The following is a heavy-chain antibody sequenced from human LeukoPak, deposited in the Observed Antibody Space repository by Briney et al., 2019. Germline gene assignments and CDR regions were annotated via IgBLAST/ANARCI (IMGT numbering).Heavy chain of an antibody. CDR2: ICGSGGST. J-gene: IGHJ4*02. Sequence: PGGSLRLSCAVSGFTFINYAMSWVRQAPGKGLEWVAVICGSGGSTYYGDSVKGRFTVSRDSSENTLYLQMNSLRAEDTAVYYCAKGNGNSCYPWAGYWGQGTLATVSS. D-gene: IGHD2-15*01. CDR1: GFTFINYA. CDR3: AKGNGNSCYPWAGY. V-gene: IGHV3-23*01.